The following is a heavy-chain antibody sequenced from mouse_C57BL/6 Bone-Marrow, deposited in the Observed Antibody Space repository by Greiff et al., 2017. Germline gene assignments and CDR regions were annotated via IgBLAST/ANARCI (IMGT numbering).Heavy chain of an antibody. D-gene: IGHD1-1*01. CDR1: GFTFSSYG. V-gene: IGHV5-6*02. Sequence: DVMLVESGGDLVKPGGSLKLSCAASGFTFSSYGMSWVRQTPDKRLEWVATISSGGSYTYYPDSVKGRFTISRDNAKNTLYLQMSSLKSEDTAMYYCARLGYYGSSYFDYWGQGTTLTVSS. CDR3: ARLGYYGSSYFDY. J-gene: IGHJ2*01. CDR2: ISSGGSYT.